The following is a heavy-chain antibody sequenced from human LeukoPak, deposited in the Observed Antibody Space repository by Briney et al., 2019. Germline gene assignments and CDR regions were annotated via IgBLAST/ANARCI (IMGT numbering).Heavy chain of an antibody. CDR3: AKDRNYYDSSGDRLAAFDI. Sequence: GGSLRLSCAASGFTFSSYAMSWVRQAPGKGLEWVSAISGSGGSTYYADSVKGRFTISRDNSKNTLYLQMNSLRAEDTAVYYCAKDRNYYDSSGDRLAAFDIWGQGTMVTVSS. CDR2: ISGSGGST. J-gene: IGHJ3*02. V-gene: IGHV3-23*01. D-gene: IGHD3-22*01. CDR1: GFTFSSYA.